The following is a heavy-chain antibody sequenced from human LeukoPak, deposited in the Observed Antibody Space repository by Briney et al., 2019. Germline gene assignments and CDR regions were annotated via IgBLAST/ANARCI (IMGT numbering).Heavy chain of an antibody. V-gene: IGHV5-10-1*01. CDR1: GYSFTTYW. CDR2: IDPSDSYT. D-gene: IGHD6-13*01. J-gene: IGHJ4*02. Sequence: GESLKISCKGSGYSFTTYWISWVRQMPGKGLEWLGRIDPSDSYTNYSPSFQGHVTISADKSFSTAYLQSTSLKASDTAMYYCARHAKAYGSSCDYWGQGTLVTVSS. CDR3: ARHAKAYGSSCDY.